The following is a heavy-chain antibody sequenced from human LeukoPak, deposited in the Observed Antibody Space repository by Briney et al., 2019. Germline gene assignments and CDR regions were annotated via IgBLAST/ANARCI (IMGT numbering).Heavy chain of an antibody. V-gene: IGHV3-30*04. CDR3: ARDPDDSSGSPFDY. J-gene: IGHJ4*02. Sequence: GALRLSCAASGFTFSSYAMHWVRQAPGEGLEWVAVISYDGSNKYYADSVKGRFTISRDNSKNTLYLQMNSLRAEDTAVYYCARDPDDSSGSPFDYWGQGTLVTVSS. CDR2: ISYDGSNK. CDR1: GFTFSSYA. D-gene: IGHD3-22*01.